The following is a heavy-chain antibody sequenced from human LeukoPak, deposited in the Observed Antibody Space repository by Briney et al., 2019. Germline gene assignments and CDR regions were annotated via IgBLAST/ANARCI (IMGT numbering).Heavy chain of an antibody. Sequence: GASVKVSCKASGYTFTSYDINWVRQATGQGLEWMGWMNPNSGNTGYAQKFQGRVTMTRDTSTSTVYMELSGLRSEDTAVYYCARGPDYYDSSGYYYALAEYFQHWGQGTLVTVSS. J-gene: IGHJ1*01. CDR3: ARGPDYYDSSGYYYALAEYFQH. CDR1: GYTFTSYD. V-gene: IGHV1-8*01. CDR2: MNPNSGNT. D-gene: IGHD3-22*01.